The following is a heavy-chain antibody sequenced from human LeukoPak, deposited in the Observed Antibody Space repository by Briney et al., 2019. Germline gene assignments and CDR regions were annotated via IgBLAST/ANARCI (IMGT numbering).Heavy chain of an antibody. Sequence: ASVKVSCKASGYTFTSYAMHWVRQAPGQRLELMGWINAGNGNTKYSQKFQSRVTITRDTSASTAYMELSSLRSEDTAVYYCARDFSGYYYYFDYWGQGTLVTVSS. CDR3: ARDFSGYYYYFDY. D-gene: IGHD3-22*01. J-gene: IGHJ4*02. CDR2: INAGNGNT. V-gene: IGHV1-3*01. CDR1: GYTFTSYA.